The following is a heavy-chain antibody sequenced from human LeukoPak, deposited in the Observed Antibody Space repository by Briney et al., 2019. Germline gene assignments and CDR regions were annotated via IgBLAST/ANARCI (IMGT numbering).Heavy chain of an antibody. CDR2: IYYSGST. D-gene: IGHD6-19*01. CDR3: ARDDVSSGFDC. J-gene: IGHJ4*02. CDR1: GGPISSDY. V-gene: IGHV4-59*01. Sequence: SETLSLTCTVSGGPISSDYWSWIRQPPGKGLEWIGYIYYSGSTNYNPSLKSRVTILVDTSKNQFSLKLSSVTAADTAVYYCARDDVSSGFDCWGQGTLVTVSS.